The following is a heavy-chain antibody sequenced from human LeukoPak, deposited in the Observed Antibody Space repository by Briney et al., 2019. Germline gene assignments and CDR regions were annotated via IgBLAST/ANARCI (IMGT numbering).Heavy chain of an antibody. CDR1: GFTFDDYA. D-gene: IGHD1/OR15-1a*01. J-gene: IGHJ4*02. Sequence: GGSLRLSCTASGFTFDDYAMHWVRRAPGRGLEWVSLITGDGVSAFYADSVKGRFTISRDNRKNSLSLQMNSLRTEDTAFYYCAKDLFPGTKAGSDWGQGAMVTVSS. V-gene: IGHV3-43*02. CDR2: ITGDGVSA. CDR3: AKDLFPGTKAGSD.